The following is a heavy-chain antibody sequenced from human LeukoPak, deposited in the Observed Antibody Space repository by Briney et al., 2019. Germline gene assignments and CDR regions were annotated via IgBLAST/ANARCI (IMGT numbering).Heavy chain of an antibody. J-gene: IGHJ4*02. Sequence: GGSLRLSCAASGFAFSSYGMHWVRRAPGKGLEWVAVIWYDGSNKYYADSVKGRFNISRDNLNNTLYLHMNSLRAEDAALYYCARAPYPTGRSFYFDSWGQGTLVTVSS. CDR2: IWYDGSNK. CDR1: GFAFSSYG. V-gene: IGHV3-33*01. D-gene: IGHD1-1*01. CDR3: ARAPYPTGRSFYFDS.